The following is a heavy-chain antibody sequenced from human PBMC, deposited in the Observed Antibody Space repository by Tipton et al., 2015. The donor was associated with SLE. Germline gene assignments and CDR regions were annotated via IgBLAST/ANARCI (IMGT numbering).Heavy chain of an antibody. CDR3: ARDLGAPPLDAFDI. CDR1: GASVSSGNW. J-gene: IGHJ3*02. D-gene: IGHD3-16*01. CDR2: IYDSGNT. Sequence: TLSLTCVVSGASVSSGNWWSWVRQPPGKGLEWIGEIYDSGNTNYNPSLRGRVSISVDTSKNQFSLKLSSVTTADTAFYYCARDLGAPPLDAFDIWGQGTVVTVSS. V-gene: IGHV4-4*02.